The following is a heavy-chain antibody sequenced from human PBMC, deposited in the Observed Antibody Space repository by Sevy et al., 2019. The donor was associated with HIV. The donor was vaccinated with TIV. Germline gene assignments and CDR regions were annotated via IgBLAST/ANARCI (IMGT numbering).Heavy chain of an antibody. D-gene: IGHD6-6*01. Sequence: ASVKVSCKASGYTFTSYYMHWVRQAPGQGLEWMGIINPSGGSTSYAQKFQGRVTMTRETSTCTVYMELSRLRSEDTAVYYCASEGSSATKKNWFDPWGQGTLVTVSS. CDR2: INPSGGST. CDR3: ASEGSSATKKNWFDP. J-gene: IGHJ5*02. V-gene: IGHV1-46*03. CDR1: GYTFTSYY.